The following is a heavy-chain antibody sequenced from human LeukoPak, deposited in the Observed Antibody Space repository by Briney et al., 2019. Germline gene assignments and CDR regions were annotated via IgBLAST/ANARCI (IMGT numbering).Heavy chain of an antibody. J-gene: IGHJ4*02. CDR2: IIPTSGGT. Sequence: ASVKVSCKASGYTFTSYAMNWVRQAPGQGLEWMGWIIPTSGGTNYAQKFQGSVIMTRDTSISTAYMELSRLRSDDTAVYYCARATVTRSFEYWGQGTLVTVSS. V-gene: IGHV1-2*02. CDR3: ARATVTRSFEY. D-gene: IGHD4-17*01. CDR1: GYTFTSYA.